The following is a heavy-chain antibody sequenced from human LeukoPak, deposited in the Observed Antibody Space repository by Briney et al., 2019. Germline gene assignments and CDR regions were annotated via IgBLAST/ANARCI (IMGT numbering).Heavy chain of an antibody. CDR1: GFTFSSYA. V-gene: IGHV3-64*01. CDR3: ARALWFGESRYFDL. D-gene: IGHD3-10*01. Sequence: GGSLRLSCAASGFTFSSYAMHWVRQAPGKGLEYVSAISSNGGSTYYANSVKGRFTISRDNSKNTLYLQMGSLRAEDMAVYYCARALWFGESRYFDLWGRGTLVTVSS. J-gene: IGHJ2*01. CDR2: ISSNGGST.